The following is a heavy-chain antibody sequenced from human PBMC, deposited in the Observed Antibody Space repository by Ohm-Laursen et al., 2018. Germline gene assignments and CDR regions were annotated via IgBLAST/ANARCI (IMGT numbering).Heavy chain of an antibody. CDR2: IYFSGST. D-gene: IGHD1-26*01. CDR1: GGSVSSSSHY. V-gene: IGHV4-61*01. J-gene: IGHJ4*02. Sequence: GTLSLTCIVSGGSVSSSSHYWSWIRQPPGKGLEWIGYIYFSGSTNYNPSLKSRVTISVDTSKNQFSLRLNSVTAADTAVYYCARDQVGVTGLGYWGQGTLVTVSS. CDR3: ARDQVGVTGLGY.